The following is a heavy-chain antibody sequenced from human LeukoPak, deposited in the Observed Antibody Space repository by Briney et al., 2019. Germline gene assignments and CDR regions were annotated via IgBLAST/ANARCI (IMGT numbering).Heavy chain of an antibody. Sequence: GGSLRLSCAASGFTFSTFAMIWVRQPPGKGLEWVSSIFPSGGEIHYADSVRGRFTISRDNSKNTLYLQMNSLRAEDTAVYYCAKGDDYFDYWGQGTLVTVSS. CDR2: IFPSGGEI. CDR1: GFTFSTFA. V-gene: IGHV3-23*01. J-gene: IGHJ4*02. CDR3: AKGDDYFDY.